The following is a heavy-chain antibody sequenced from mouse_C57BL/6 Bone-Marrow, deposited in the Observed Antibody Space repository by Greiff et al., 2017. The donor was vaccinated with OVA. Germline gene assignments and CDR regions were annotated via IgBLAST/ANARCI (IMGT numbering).Heavy chain of an antibody. CDR1: GYTFTSYW. J-gene: IGHJ1*03. CDR3: ARRPTIVTEAWYFDV. Sequence: QVQLQQPGAELVRPGSSVKLSCKASGYTFTSYWMHWVKQRPIQGLEWIGNIDPSDSETHYNQKFKDKATLTVDKSSSTAYMQLSSLTSEDSAVYYWARRPTIVTEAWYFDVWGTGTTVTVSS. V-gene: IGHV1-52*01. CDR2: IDPSDSET. D-gene: IGHD2-5*01.